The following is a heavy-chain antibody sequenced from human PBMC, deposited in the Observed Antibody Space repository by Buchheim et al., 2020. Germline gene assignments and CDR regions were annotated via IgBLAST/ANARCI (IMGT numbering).Heavy chain of an antibody. CDR1: GGSISSGDYY. Sequence: QVQLQESGPGLVKPSQTLSLTCTVSGGSISSGDYYWSWIRQPPGKGLEWIGYIYYSGSTYYNPCLKSRVNISVDTSKNQFSLKLSSVTAADTAVYYCARGMPDYDSSGYYSDYFDYWGQGTL. CDR3: ARGMPDYDSSGYYSDYFDY. D-gene: IGHD3-22*01. J-gene: IGHJ4*02. V-gene: IGHV4-30-4*01. CDR2: IYYSGST.